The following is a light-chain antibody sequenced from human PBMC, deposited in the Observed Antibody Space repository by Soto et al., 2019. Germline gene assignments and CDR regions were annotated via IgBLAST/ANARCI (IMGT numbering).Light chain of an antibody. J-gene: IGLJ1*01. CDR2: DVS. CDR1: SSGVGGYNY. Sequence: QSVLTQPASVSGSPGQSITISCTGTSSGVGGYNYVSWYQQHPGKAPKLMIYDVSNRPSGVSNRFSGSKSGNTASLTISGLQAEDEADYYCSSYTSSSLHVFGTGTKVTVL. CDR3: SSYTSSSLHV. V-gene: IGLV2-14*03.